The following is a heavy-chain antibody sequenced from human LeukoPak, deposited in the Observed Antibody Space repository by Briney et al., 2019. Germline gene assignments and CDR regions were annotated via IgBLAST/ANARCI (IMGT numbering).Heavy chain of an antibody. CDR1: GFTVGSTY. D-gene: IGHD3-10*01. Sequence: GGSLRLSCAASGFTVGSTYMTWVRQAPGKGLEWVAVIYTGGSTYYADSMKGRFTISRDNSKNTLYLQMNSLRVDDTAVYYCARGGSWWAPLDPWGQGTLVTVSS. CDR2: IYTGGST. V-gene: IGHV3-53*01. CDR3: ARGGSWWAPLDP. J-gene: IGHJ5*02.